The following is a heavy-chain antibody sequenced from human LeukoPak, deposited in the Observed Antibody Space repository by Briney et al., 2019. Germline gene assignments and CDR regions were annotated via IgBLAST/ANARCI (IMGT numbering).Heavy chain of an antibody. CDR1: GFTFSSYD. D-gene: IGHD7-27*01. J-gene: IGHJ3*02. V-gene: IGHV3-13*01. CDR3: ARARSGAFDI. CDR2: IGTAGDT. Sequence: QPGGSLRLSCAASGFTFSSYDMHWVRQATGKGLEWVSAIGTAGDTYYPGSVKGRFTISRENAKNSLYLQMNNLRAADTAVYYCARARSGAFDIWGQGTMVTVSS.